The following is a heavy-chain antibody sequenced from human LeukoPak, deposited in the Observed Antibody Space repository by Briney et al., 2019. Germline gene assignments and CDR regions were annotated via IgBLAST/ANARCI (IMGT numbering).Heavy chain of an antibody. CDR2: ISSSSSYI. J-gene: IGHJ4*02. CDR1: GFTFSSYE. D-gene: IGHD2-21*02. CDR3: ARDKRVTKNVRSYFDY. Sequence: GGSLRLSCAASGFTFSSYEMNWVRQAPGKGLEWVSSISSSSSYIYYADSVKGRFTISRDNAKNSLYLQMNSLRAEDTAVYYCARDKRVTKNVRSYFDYWGQGALVTVSS. V-gene: IGHV3-21*01.